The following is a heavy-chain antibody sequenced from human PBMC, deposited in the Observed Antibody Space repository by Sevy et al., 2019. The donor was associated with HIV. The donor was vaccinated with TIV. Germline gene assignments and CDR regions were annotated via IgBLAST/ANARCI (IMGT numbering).Heavy chain of an antibody. Sequence: GGCLRLSCAASGFTFSDYNMNWVRQAPGKGLEWVSSISSISNYIYYADSVKGRFTISRDNAKNSLYLQMNSLRAEDTAVYYCARETSSSGEGIYYGMDVWGQGTTVTVSS. CDR2: ISSISNYI. D-gene: IGHD3-10*01. V-gene: IGHV3-21*01. J-gene: IGHJ6*02. CDR3: ARETSSSGEGIYYGMDV. CDR1: GFTFSDYN.